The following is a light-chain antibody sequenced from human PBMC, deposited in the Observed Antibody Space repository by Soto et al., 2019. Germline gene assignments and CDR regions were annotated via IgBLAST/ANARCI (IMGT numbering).Light chain of an antibody. V-gene: IGKV2-28*01. CDR2: LGS. CDR3: MQALQTPRT. CDR1: QSLLHSNGYNY. Sequence: DIVMTQTPPSLPVTPGEPSSMSFSSSQSLLHSNGYNYLDWYLQKPGQSPQLLIYLGSNRASGVPDRFSGSGSGTDFTLKISRVEAEDVGVYYCMQALQTPRTFGQGTRLEIK. J-gene: IGKJ5*01.